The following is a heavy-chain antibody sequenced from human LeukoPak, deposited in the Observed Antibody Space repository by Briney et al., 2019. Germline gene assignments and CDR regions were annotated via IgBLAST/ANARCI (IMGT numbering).Heavy chain of an antibody. CDR3: ARDGAMVRGVMSWFDP. V-gene: IGHV4-4*07. Sequence: SETLSLTCTVSGGSISSYYWSWIRQPAGKGLERIGRIYTSGSTNYNPSLKSRVTMSVDTSKNQFSLKLSSVTAADTAVYYCARDGAMVRGVMSWFDPWGQGTLVTVSS. J-gene: IGHJ5*02. D-gene: IGHD3-10*01. CDR1: GGSISSYY. CDR2: IYTSGST.